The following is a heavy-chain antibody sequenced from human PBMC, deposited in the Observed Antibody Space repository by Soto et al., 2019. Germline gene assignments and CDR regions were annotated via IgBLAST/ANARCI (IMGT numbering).Heavy chain of an antibody. CDR1: GYSFTSYW. Sequence: PGESLKISCKGSGYSFTSYWITWVRQMPGKGLEWMGRIDPSDSYTNYSPSFQGHVTISADKSISTAYLQWSSLKASDTAMYYCARQDCSAGSCHWVGYGYWGQGTLVTVSS. V-gene: IGHV5-10-1*01. D-gene: IGHD2-15*01. CDR2: IDPSDSYT. J-gene: IGHJ4*02. CDR3: ARQDCSAGSCHWVGYGY.